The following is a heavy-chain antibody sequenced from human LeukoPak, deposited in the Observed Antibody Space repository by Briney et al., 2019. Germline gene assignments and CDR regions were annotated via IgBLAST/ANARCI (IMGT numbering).Heavy chain of an antibody. D-gene: IGHD6-19*01. CDR3: ARGWLAFDY. CDR2: IYTSGST. J-gene: IGHJ4*02. V-gene: IGHV4-61*02. Sequence: SQTLSLTCTVSGGSISSGSYYWSWIRQPAGKGLEWIGRIYTSGSTNYNPSLKSRVTISVDTSKNQFALKRSSVTAADTAVYYCARGWLAFDYWGQGTLVTVSS. CDR1: GGSISSGSYY.